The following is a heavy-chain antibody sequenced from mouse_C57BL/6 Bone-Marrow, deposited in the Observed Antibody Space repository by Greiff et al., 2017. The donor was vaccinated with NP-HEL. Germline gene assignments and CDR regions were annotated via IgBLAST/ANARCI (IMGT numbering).Heavy chain of an antibody. CDR3: AKDDGYSYFDD. CDR2: IYPRSGNT. Sequence: QVQLQQSGAELARPGASVKLSCKASGYTFTSYGISWVKQRPGQGLEWIGEIYPRSGNTYYNEKFKGKATLTADKSSSTAYMELRSLTSEDSAVYFCAKDDGYSYFDDWGQGTTLTVSS. D-gene: IGHD2-3*01. J-gene: IGHJ2*01. V-gene: IGHV1-81*01. CDR1: GYTFTSYG.